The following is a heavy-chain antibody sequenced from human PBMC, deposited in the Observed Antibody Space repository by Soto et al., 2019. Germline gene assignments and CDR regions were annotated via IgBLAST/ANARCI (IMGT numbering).Heavy chain of an antibody. V-gene: IGHV1-69*13. D-gene: IGHD2-8*01. Sequence: SVKVSCKASGGTFSSYAISWVRQAPGQGLEWMGGIIPIFGTANYAQKFQGRVTITAGESTSTAYMELSSLRSEDTAVYYCARTDIVLMVHAIPADYYYYGMDVWGQGTTVTVSS. CDR2: IIPIFGTA. CDR1: GGTFSSYA. J-gene: IGHJ6*02. CDR3: ARTDIVLMVHAIPADYYYYGMDV.